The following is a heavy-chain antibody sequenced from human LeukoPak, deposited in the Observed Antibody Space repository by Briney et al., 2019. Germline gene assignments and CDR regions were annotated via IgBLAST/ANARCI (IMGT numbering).Heavy chain of an antibody. CDR1: GFTFSSYA. J-gene: IGHJ4*02. D-gene: IGHD3-22*01. CDR3: AKGGDDSSGYYDYFDY. CDR2: ISGSGGST. V-gene: IGHV3-23*01. Sequence: GGSLRLXCAASGFTFSSYAMSWVRRAPGKGLESVSAISGSGGSTYYADSVKGRFTISRDNSKNTLYLQMNSLRAEDTAVYYCAKGGDDSSGYYDYFDYWGQGTLVTVSS.